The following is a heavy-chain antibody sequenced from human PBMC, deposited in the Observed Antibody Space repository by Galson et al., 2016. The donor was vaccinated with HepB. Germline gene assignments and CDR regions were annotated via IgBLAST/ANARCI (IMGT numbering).Heavy chain of an antibody. CDR2: TYYRSNWRN. J-gene: IGHJ4*02. V-gene: IGHV6-1*01. CDR1: GDSVSSNSAG. Sequence: CAISGDSVSSNSAGWNWIRQSPSRGLEWLGRTYYRSNWRNDYADSVKSRITINPDTSKNHFSLQLNSVPPEDTAVYYCARSYLLGRGFGWWGQGTLVTVSS. CDR3: ARSYLLGRGFGW. D-gene: IGHD7-27*01.